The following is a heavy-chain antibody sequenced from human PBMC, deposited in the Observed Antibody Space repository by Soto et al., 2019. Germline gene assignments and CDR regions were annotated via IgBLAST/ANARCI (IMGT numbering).Heavy chain of an antibody. D-gene: IGHD1-26*01. V-gene: IGHV4-59*01. J-gene: IGHJ4*02. Sequence: SETLSLTCTVSGGSISSYYWSWIRQPPGKGLEWIGYIYYSGSTNYNPSLKSRVTISVDTSKNQFSLKLSSVTAADTAVYYCARMGVGAPRFDYWGQGTLVTVSS. CDR1: GGSISSYY. CDR2: IYYSGST. CDR3: ARMGVGAPRFDY.